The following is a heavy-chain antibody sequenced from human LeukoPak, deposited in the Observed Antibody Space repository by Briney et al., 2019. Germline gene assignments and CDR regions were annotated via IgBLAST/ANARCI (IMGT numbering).Heavy chain of an antibody. CDR2: ISWNSGSI. CDR3: AKDIGKYSSSWYDAFDI. V-gene: IGHV3-9*02. Sequence: GGSLRLSCAASGFTSDDYAMHWVRQAPGKGLEWVSDISWNSGSIGYADSVKGRFTISRDNAKNSLYLQMNSLRAEDMALYYCAKDIGKYSSSWYDAFDIWGQGTMVTVSS. CDR1: GFTSDDYA. J-gene: IGHJ3*02. D-gene: IGHD6-13*01.